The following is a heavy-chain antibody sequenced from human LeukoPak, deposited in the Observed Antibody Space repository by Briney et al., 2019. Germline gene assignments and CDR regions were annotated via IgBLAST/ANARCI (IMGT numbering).Heavy chain of an antibody. Sequence: QPGGSLRLSCAASGFTFSSYAMSWVRQAPGKGLEWVSAISGSGGSTYYADSVKGRFTISRDNSKNTLYLQMNSLRAEDTAVYYCAKDGSRTVTTWSDFDYWGQGTLVTVSS. CDR2: ISGSGGST. CDR1: GFTFSSYA. CDR3: AKDGSRTVTTWSDFDY. D-gene: IGHD4-17*01. V-gene: IGHV3-23*01. J-gene: IGHJ4*02.